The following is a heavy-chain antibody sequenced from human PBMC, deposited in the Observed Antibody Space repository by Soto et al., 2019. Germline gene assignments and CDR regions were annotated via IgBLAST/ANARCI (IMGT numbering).Heavy chain of an antibody. D-gene: IGHD4-17*01. CDR1: GFTFSSYT. Sequence: GSLRLSCAASGFTFSSYTMNWVRQAPGKGLEWVSAISGSGGSTYYADSVEGRFTISRDNSKNTLYLQMNSLRAEDTAVYYCGKDVVANDYGDYDYDYWGQGTLVTVS. CDR2: ISGSGGST. CDR3: GKDVVANDYGDYDYDY. J-gene: IGHJ4*02. V-gene: IGHV3-23*01.